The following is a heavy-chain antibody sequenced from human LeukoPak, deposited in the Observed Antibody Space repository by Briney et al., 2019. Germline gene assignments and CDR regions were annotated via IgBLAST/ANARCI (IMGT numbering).Heavy chain of an antibody. CDR1: GGSISTFY. CDR3: AKIGPGSWYFDL. V-gene: IGHV4-59*01. D-gene: IGHD3-10*01. Sequence: SETLSLTCAVSGGSISTFYWSWIRQPPGKRLEGIGYIFKTGSTNYNSSLKSRVTMSLDRSKNQFSLNLRSMTAADTAIYYCAKIGPGSWYFDLWGRGTLVTVSS. CDR2: IFKTGST. J-gene: IGHJ2*01.